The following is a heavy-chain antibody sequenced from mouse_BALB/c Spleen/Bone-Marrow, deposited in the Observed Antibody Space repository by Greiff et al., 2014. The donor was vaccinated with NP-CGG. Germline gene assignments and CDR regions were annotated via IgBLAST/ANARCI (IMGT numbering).Heavy chain of an antibody. V-gene: IGHV2-9*02. CDR2: IWADGST. Sequence: QVQLKESGPGLVAPSQSLSITCTVSGFLLNNYGVHWVRPPPGKGLEWLGVIWADGSTNYNSALMSRLSISKDNSKSQVFFKMNSLQTDDTAMYYCARITTATGAMDYWGQGTSVTVSS. CDR3: ARITTATGAMDY. CDR1: GFLLNNYG. D-gene: IGHD1-2*01. J-gene: IGHJ4*01.